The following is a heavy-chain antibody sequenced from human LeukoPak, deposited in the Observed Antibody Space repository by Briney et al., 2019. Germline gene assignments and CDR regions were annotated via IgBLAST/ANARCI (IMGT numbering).Heavy chain of an antibody. CDR1: GFTFSSYS. Sequence: GGSLRLSCAASGFTFSSYSMNWVRQAPGKGLEWVSSISSSSSYIYYADSVKGRFTISRDNAKNSLYLQMNSLRAEDTAVYYCARDSGRDYGRYGMDVWGQGTTVTVS. J-gene: IGHJ6*02. CDR3: ARDSGRDYGRYGMDV. D-gene: IGHD4/OR15-4a*01. V-gene: IGHV3-21*01. CDR2: ISSSSSYI.